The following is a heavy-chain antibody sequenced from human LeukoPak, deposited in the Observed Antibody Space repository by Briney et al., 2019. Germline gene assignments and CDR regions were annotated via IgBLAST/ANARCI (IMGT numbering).Heavy chain of an antibody. Sequence: GGSLRLSCAASGFTFSSYGMHWVRQAPGKGLEWVAFIRYDGSNKYYADSVKGRFTVSRDNSKNKLYLQMNSLRAEDTAGYYFANHAYSGSFLYMDVWGKGTTVTVSS. CDR1: GFTFSSYG. D-gene: IGHD1-26*01. J-gene: IGHJ6*03. CDR2: IRYDGSNK. V-gene: IGHV3-30*02. CDR3: ANHAYSGSFLYMDV.